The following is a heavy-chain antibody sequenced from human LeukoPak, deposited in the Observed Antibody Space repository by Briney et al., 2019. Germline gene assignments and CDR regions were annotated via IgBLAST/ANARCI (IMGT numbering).Heavy chain of an antibody. CDR2: ISADNGHT. Sequence: GASVKVSCKASGYILTSYGINWVRQAPGQGLEWIGWISADNGHTNLAQKFQGRVTMTTDTSTTTAYMEVRSLRSDDTAVYYCARVYGTFFGLIDRLLQDVFKIWGKGTLVSV. D-gene: IGHD3/OR15-3a*01. V-gene: IGHV1-18*01. CDR3: ARVYGTFFGLIDRLLQDVFKI. CDR1: GYILTSYG. J-gene: IGHJ3*02.